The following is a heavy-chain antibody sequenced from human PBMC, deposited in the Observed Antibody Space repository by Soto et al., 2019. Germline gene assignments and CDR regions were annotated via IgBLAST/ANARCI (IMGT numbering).Heavy chain of an antibody. CDR3: ARLDCSSTSCYSSYGMDV. CDR2: IDPSDSYT. CDR1: GYSFTSYW. Sequence: GESLKISCKGSGYSFTSYWISWVRQMPGKGLEWMGRIDPSDSYTKYSPSFQGHVTISADKSISTAYLQWSSLKASDTAMYYCARLDCSSTSCYSSYGMDVWGQGTTVTVSS. V-gene: IGHV5-10-1*01. J-gene: IGHJ6*02. D-gene: IGHD2-2*02.